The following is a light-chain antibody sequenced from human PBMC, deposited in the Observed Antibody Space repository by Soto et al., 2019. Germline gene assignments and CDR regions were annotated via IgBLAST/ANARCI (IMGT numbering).Light chain of an antibody. CDR1: QTISSW. J-gene: IGKJ5*01. CDR2: ATS. V-gene: IGKV1-39*01. CDR3: QHSFSTLIT. Sequence: DIQMTQSPSTLSGSVGDRVTITCRASQTISSWLAWYQQKPGKAPKLLIHATSILENGVPPRFSGSVSGTDFTLTISSLQPEDFATYYCQHSFSTLITFGQGTRLEIK.